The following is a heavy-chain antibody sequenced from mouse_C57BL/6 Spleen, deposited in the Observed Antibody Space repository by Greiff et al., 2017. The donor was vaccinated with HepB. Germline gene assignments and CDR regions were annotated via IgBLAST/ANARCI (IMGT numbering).Heavy chain of an antibody. J-gene: IGHJ2*01. Sequence: QVQLKESGPELVKPGASVKISCKASGYAFSSSWMNWVKQRPGKGLEWIGRIYPGDGDTNYNGKFKGKATLTADKSSSTAYMQLSSLTSEDSAVYFCARSLYYGNYGYFDYWGQGTTLTVSS. CDR3: ARSLYYGNYGYFDY. CDR2: IYPGDGDT. V-gene: IGHV1-82*01. CDR1: GYAFSSSW. D-gene: IGHD2-1*01.